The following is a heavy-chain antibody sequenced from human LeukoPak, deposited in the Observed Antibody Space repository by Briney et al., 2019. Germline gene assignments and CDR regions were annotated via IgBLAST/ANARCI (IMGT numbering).Heavy chain of an antibody. V-gene: IGHV4-34*01. J-gene: IGHJ5*02. D-gene: IGHD1-7*01. CDR2: INHSGST. CDR3: AREGWNLINNWFDP. CDR1: GGSFSGYY. Sequence: SETLSLTCAVYGGSFSGYYWSWIRQPPGKGLEWIGEINHSGSTNYNPSLKSRVTISVDTSKNQFSLKLSSVTAADTAVYYCAREGWNLINNWFDPWSQGTLVTVSS.